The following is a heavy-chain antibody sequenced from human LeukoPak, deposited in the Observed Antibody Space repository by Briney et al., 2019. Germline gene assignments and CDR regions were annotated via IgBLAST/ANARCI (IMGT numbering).Heavy chain of an antibody. CDR1: GYTFTSCD. CDR3: TRGSSGRRDN. CDR2: MNPNSGNT. V-gene: IGHV1-8*01. J-gene: IGHJ4*02. D-gene: IGHD6-19*01. Sequence: ASVKVSCKASGYTFTSCDINWVRQATGQGLGWMGWMNPNSGNTGYGQSFQGRITMTRDISIGTAYMELSNLTSEDTAIYYCTRGSSGRRDNWGKGTLVTVSA.